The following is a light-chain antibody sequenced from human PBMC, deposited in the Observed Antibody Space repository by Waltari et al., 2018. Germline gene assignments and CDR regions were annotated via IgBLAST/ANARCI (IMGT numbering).Light chain of an antibody. Sequence: EIVMTQSPATLSVSPGERATLSCRASQSVSSNLAWYQQEPGQAPRLLIYGASTRATGIPARFSGSGSGTECTLTISSLQSEDFAVYYCQQYNNWPPERTFGQGTKVEIK. CDR3: QQYNNWPPERT. CDR2: GAS. CDR1: QSVSSN. J-gene: IGKJ1*01. V-gene: IGKV3-15*01.